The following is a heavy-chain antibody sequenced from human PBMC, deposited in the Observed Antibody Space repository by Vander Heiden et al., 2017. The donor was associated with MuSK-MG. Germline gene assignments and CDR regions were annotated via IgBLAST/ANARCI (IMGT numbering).Heavy chain of an antibody. J-gene: IGHJ3*02. CDR3: ARSPGPATNAMGTFEI. CDR2: FSSRGSS. D-gene: IGHD7-27*01. Sequence: QESGPGLVKPSRTLSLICAVSGGSIRSGDYNWNWVRQQQGKGLEWLGHFSSRGSSFYKPSLQSRLSISVDTFTNQMSLQLTSVTAADTAIYYCARSPGPATNAMGTFEIWGQGTMVTVSS. V-gene: IGHV4-31*02. CDR1: GGSIRSGDYN.